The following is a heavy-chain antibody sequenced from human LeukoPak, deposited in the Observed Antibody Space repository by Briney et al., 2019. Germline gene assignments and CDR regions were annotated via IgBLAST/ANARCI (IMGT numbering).Heavy chain of an antibody. J-gene: IGHJ4*02. V-gene: IGHV3-23*01. Sequence: PGGSLRLSCQVSEFTFSTYAMSWVRQAPGKGLEWVSGISNSGGTTYYADSVKGRFTISRDNSKNTLYLEMNSLRAEDTAVYYCAKLCCSGSSSYDGFDYWGPRTLVTV. CDR1: EFTFSTYA. D-gene: IGHD2-15*01. CDR3: AKLCCSGSSSYDGFDY. CDR2: ISNSGGTT.